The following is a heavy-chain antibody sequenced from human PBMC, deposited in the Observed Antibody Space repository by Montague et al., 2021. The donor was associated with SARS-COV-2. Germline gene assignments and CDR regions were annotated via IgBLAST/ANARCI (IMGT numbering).Heavy chain of an antibody. CDR2: XYWXAYN. J-gene: IGHJ5*02. V-gene: IGHV2-5*02. D-gene: IGHD6-13*01. Sequence: PALVTPTQTLTLTCTFSGFSLTTSGVCVGWIRQSPGKALEWLALXYWXAYNRYSPSLKSRLTITKDTSKNQVVLTMTNMEPVDTATYYCAHRRGIVAGARGGFDPWGQGILVTVSS. CDR1: GFSLTTSGVC. CDR3: AHRRGIVAGARGGFDP.